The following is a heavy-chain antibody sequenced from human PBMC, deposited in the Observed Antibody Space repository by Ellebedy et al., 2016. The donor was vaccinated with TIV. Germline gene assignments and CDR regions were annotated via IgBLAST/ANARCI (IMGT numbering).Heavy chain of an antibody. Sequence: GESLKISCAASAFTFSNYYMHSVRQAPGKGLEWVALIWSDGSLNYYADSVKGRFTLSRDSSKNPLYLQMNDLRADDTALYYCAREILGGQGDMDVWGQGTAVTVSS. CDR1: AFTFSNYY. CDR3: AREILGGQGDMDV. D-gene: IGHD3-16*01. V-gene: IGHV3-33*08. CDR2: IWSDGSLN. J-gene: IGHJ6*02.